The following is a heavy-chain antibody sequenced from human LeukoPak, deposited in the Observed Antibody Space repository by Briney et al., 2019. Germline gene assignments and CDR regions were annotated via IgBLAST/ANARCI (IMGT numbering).Heavy chain of an antibody. CDR2: IKSKTDGGTT. V-gene: IGHV3-15*01. CDR1: GFTFSNAW. CDR3: TTAPDIVVVVAATKNQYYYYGMDV. D-gene: IGHD2-15*01. J-gene: IGHJ6*02. Sequence: GGSLRLSCAASGFTFSNAWMSWVRQAPGKGLEWVGRIKSKTDGGTTDYAAPVKGRFTISRDDSKNTLYLQMNSLKTEDTAVYYCTTAPDIVVVVAATKNQYYYYGMDVWGQGTTVTVSS.